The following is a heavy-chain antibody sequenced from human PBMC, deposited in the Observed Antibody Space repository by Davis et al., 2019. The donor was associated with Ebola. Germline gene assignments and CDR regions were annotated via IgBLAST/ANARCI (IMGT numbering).Heavy chain of an antibody. Sequence: GESLKISCAASGFTFRNYAMSWVRQAPGKGLEWVSSISGSGGSTYYADSVKGRFIISRDNSKNTLFLQMNSLRAEDTAVYYCAKDGGGELPRGMDVWGQGTTVTVSS. D-gene: IGHD3-10*01. V-gene: IGHV3-23*01. CDR3: AKDGGGELPRGMDV. CDR2: ISGSGGST. J-gene: IGHJ6*02. CDR1: GFTFRNYA.